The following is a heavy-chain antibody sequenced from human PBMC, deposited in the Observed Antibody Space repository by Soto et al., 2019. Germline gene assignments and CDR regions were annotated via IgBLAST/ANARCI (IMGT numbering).Heavy chain of an antibody. Sequence: EVQLLESGGGLVQPGGSLRLSCAASGFTFSSYAMSWVRQAPGKGLEWVSAISGSGDSTYYADSVKGRFTISRDNSKNTLYLQMHSLRAEATAVYYCAKRLLAYCGGDCNSPFDYWGQGTLVTVSS. CDR1: GFTFSSYA. J-gene: IGHJ4*02. D-gene: IGHD2-21*02. CDR2: ISGSGDST. V-gene: IGHV3-23*01. CDR3: AKRLLAYCGGDCNSPFDY.